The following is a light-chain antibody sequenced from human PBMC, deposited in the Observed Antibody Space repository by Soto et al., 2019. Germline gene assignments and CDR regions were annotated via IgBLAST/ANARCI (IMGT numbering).Light chain of an antibody. CDR1: SSNIGSNY. Sequence: QAVVTQPPSASGTPGQRVTISCSGSSSNIGSNYVYWYQQLPGTAPKLLIYRNNQRPSGVPDRFSGSKSGTSASLAISGLRSEDEADYYCAAWDDSLGREVVFGGGTQLTVL. V-gene: IGLV1-47*01. J-gene: IGLJ2*01. CDR3: AAWDDSLGREVV. CDR2: RNN.